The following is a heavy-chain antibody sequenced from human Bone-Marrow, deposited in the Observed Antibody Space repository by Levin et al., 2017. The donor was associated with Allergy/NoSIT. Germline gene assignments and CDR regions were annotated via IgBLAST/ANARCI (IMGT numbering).Heavy chain of an antibody. Sequence: PGESLKISCTASGFPFSAYAMSWVRQPPGKGLEWISSVSGGGGGTYYVDSVKGRFTVSRDNSKNTVYLQMNSLRVDDTAVYYCANLIAVAGGDFESWGQGTLVSVSS. CDR2: VSGGGGGT. V-gene: IGHV3-23*01. J-gene: IGHJ4*02. D-gene: IGHD6-19*01. CDR1: GFPFSAYA. CDR3: ANLIAVAGGDFES.